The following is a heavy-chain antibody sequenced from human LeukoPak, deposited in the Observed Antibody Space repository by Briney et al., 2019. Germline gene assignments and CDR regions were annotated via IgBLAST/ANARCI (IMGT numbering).Heavy chain of an antibody. D-gene: IGHD5-24*01. CDR2: IGTYGGDT. J-gene: IGHJ6*02. V-gene: IGHV1-18*01. Sequence: ASVKVSCKATSRISWVRQAPGQGLEWMGWIGTYGGDTYYAQKFQGRITVTTDTSTSTVYMELRNLRSDDTAVYYCAGYTLVWGQGTTVTVSS. CDR1: TSR. CDR3: AGYTLV.